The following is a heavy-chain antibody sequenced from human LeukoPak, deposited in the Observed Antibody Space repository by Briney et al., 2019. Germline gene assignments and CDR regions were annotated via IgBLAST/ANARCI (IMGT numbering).Heavy chain of an antibody. D-gene: IGHD3-22*01. V-gene: IGHV4-59*01. J-gene: IGHJ3*02. CDR1: GGSISSYY. Sequence: PSETLSLTCTVSGGSISSYYWSWIRQPPGKGLEWIGYIYYSGSTNYNPSLKSRVTISVDTSKNQFSLKLSSVTAADTAVYYCARGAVLGYYDSSGYPTHAFDIWGQGTMVTVSS. CDR2: IYYSGST. CDR3: ARGAVLGYYDSSGYPTHAFDI.